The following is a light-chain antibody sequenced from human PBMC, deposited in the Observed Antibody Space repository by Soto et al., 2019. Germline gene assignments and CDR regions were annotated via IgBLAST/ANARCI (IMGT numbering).Light chain of an antibody. CDR3: CSYAGSYTLWV. V-gene: IGLV2-11*01. J-gene: IGLJ3*02. CDR1: SSDVGDYNY. Sequence: QAVVTQPRSVSGSPGQSVTISCTGTSSDVGDYNYVSWYQQHPGKAPKLMIYDVNKRPSGVPDRFSGSKSGNTASLTISGLQAEDEADYDCCSYAGSYTLWVFGGGTKLTVL. CDR2: DVN.